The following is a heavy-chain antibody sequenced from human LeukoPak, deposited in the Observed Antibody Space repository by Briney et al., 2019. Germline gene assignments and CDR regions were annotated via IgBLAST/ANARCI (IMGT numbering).Heavy chain of an antibody. Sequence: GGSLRHSCAASGFTFTSYAISWGRDALGEGLGWGSSISSSSSYIYYAESEKGRFTISRDNAKNSLYLQMNSLRAEDTAVYYCASSGSGSAHFDYWGEGTMVTVSS. J-gene: IGHJ4*02. CDR3: ASSGSGSAHFDY. V-gene: IGHV3-21*01. D-gene: IGHD3-10*01. CDR1: GFTFTSYA. CDR2: ISSSSSYI.